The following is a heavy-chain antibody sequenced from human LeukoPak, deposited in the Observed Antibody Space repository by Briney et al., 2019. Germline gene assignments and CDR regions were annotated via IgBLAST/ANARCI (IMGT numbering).Heavy chain of an antibody. CDR3: ARVRGYSYGLYYFDY. D-gene: IGHD5-18*01. Sequence: SETLSLTCTVSGYSISSGYYWGWIRQPPGKGLEGIGRIYHSGNTYYNQSLKSRVTISVDTSKNQSSLKLSSLTAADTAVYYCARVRGYSYGLYYFDYWGQGILVTVSS. V-gene: IGHV4-38-2*02. CDR2: IYHSGNT. CDR1: GYSISSGYY. J-gene: IGHJ4*02.